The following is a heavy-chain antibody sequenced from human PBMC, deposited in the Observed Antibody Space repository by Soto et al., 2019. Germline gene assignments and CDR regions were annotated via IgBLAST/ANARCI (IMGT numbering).Heavy chain of an antibody. CDR1: GGSIKNSGDY. J-gene: IGHJ5*02. D-gene: IGHD3-10*01. CDR3: ARHIYYPLRFGSEGGWFDP. Sequence: TVCGGSIKNSGDYWGLKKQNPVKGLEWIGSIYYSGSTYYNPSPKSRVTISVDTSKNQFSLKLSSVTAADTAVYYCARHIYYPLRFGSEGGWFDPWGQGTLVTGSS. V-gene: IGHV4-39*01. CDR2: IYYSGST.